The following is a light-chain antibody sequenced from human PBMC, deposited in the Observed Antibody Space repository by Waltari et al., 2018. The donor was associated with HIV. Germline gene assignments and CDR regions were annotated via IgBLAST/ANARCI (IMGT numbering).Light chain of an antibody. V-gene: IGLV2-14*03. Sequence: QSALTQPTSVSGSPGQSITISCSNDVGTFTYVSWYQQHPGKAHKVIIYDVNTRPSGVSNRFSGSKSGITASLTISGLRIEDEADYYCSSYTGHIALFGGGTKLTVL. J-gene: IGLJ2*01. CDR3: SSYTGHIAL. CDR1: NDVGTFTY. CDR2: DVN.